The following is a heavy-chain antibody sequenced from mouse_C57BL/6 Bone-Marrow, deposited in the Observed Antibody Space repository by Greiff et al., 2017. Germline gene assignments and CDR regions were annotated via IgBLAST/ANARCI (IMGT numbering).Heavy chain of an antibody. CDR2: INPSTGGT. D-gene: IGHD2-3*01. V-gene: IGHV1-42*01. Sequence: VQLQQSGPELVKPGASVKISCQASGYSFTGYYMNWVKQSPEKSLEWIGAINPSTGGTTYNQKFKAKATLTVDKSSSTVYMQLKSLTSEDSAVYYWATLSSMVRGWFAYWGQGTLVTVSA. CDR1: GYSFTGYY. J-gene: IGHJ3*01. CDR3: ATLSSMVRGWFAY.